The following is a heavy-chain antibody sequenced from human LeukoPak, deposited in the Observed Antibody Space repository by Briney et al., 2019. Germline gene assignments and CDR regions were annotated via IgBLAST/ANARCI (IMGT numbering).Heavy chain of an antibody. CDR2: IIPIFGTA. CDR1: GGTFSSYA. J-gene: IGHJ4*02. Sequence: SVKVSCKASGGTFSSYAISWVRQAPGQGLEWMGGIIPIFGTANYAQKFEGRVTITAGKSTSTAYMELSSLRSEDTAVYYCAKGDLYGGNIVSYKGFDYWGQGTLVTVSS. CDR3: AKGDLYGGNIVSYKGFDY. V-gene: IGHV1-69*06. D-gene: IGHD4-23*01.